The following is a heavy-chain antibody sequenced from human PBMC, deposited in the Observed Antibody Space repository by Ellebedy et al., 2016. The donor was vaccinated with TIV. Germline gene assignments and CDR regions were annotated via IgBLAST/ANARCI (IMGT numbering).Heavy chain of an antibody. CDR1: GFTFSTYW. D-gene: IGHD3-22*01. CDR3: ASHYYDSSGPIN. Sequence: GGSLRLSCAASGFTFSTYWMHWVRLAPGKGPVWVSRINNDGSSTSYADSVKGRFTISRDNAKNTLYLQMNSLRAEDTAVYYCASHYYDSSGPINWGQGTLVTVSS. J-gene: IGHJ4*02. V-gene: IGHV3-74*01. CDR2: INNDGSST.